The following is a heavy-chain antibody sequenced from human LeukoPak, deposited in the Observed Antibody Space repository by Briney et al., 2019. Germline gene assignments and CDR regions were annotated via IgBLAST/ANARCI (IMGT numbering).Heavy chain of an antibody. D-gene: IGHD3-22*01. Sequence: PGGSLRLSCAASGFTFSSYEMNWVRQAPGKGREWVSYISSSGSTIYYADSVKGRFTISRDNAKNSLYLQMNSLRAEDTAVYYCASRGDSSGYYDAFDIWGQGTMVTVSS. J-gene: IGHJ3*02. CDR2: ISSSGSTI. CDR3: ASRGDSSGYYDAFDI. V-gene: IGHV3-48*03. CDR1: GFTFSSYE.